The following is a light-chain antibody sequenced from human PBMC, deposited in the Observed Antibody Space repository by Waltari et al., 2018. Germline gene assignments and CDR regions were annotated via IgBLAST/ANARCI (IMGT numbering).Light chain of an antibody. CDR1: QTVLYSSNNKNY. Sequence: DIVMTQSPDSLAVSLGERATFNCKSSQTVLYSSNNKNYLSWYQQKQGQPPKLLIYWASTRQSGVPDRFSGSGSGTDFTLTISSLQTEDVAVYYCQQYYSTPWTFGQGTKVEIK. CDR3: QQYYSTPWT. J-gene: IGKJ1*01. CDR2: WAS. V-gene: IGKV4-1*01.